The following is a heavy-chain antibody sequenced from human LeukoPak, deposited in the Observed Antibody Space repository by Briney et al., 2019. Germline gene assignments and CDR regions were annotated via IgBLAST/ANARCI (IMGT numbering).Heavy chain of an antibody. V-gene: IGHV3-21*01. CDR3: ARAVAGDYFDY. CDR2: ISSSSSYI. CDR1: GFTFSSYS. J-gene: IGHJ4*02. Sequence: GGSLRLSCAASGFTFSSYSMNWVRQAPGKGLEWVSSISSSSSYIYYADSVKGRFTISRYNAKNSLYLQMNSLRAEDTAVYYCARAVAGDYFDYWGQGTLVTVSS. D-gene: IGHD6-19*01.